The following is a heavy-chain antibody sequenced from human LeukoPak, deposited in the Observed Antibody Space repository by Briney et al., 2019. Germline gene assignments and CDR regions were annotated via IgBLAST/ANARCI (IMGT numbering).Heavy chain of an antibody. CDR3: ARGPSYSSSWYTDY. CDR1: GGSISSYS. V-gene: IGHV4-34*01. J-gene: IGHJ4*02. CDR2: INHSGST. Sequence: PSETLSLTCTVSGGSISSYSWRWIRQPPGKGLEWIGEINHSGSTNYNPSLKSRVTISVDTSKNQFSLKLSSVTAADTAVYYCARGPSYSSSWYTDYWGQGTLVTVSS. D-gene: IGHD6-13*01.